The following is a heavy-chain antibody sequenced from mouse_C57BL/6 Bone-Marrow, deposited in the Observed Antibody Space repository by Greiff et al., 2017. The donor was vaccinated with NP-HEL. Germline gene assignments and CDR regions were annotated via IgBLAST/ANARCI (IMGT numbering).Heavy chain of an antibody. V-gene: IGHV1-63*01. CDR1: GYTFTNYW. Sequence: VQLQQSGAELVRPGTSVKMSCKASGYTFTNYWIGWAKQRPGHGLEWIGDIYPGGGYTNYNEKFKGKATLTADKSSSTAYMQFSSLTSEDSAIYYCAREGTAQADAMDYWGQGTSVTVSS. J-gene: IGHJ4*01. D-gene: IGHD3-2*02. CDR3: AREGTAQADAMDY. CDR2: IYPGGGYT.